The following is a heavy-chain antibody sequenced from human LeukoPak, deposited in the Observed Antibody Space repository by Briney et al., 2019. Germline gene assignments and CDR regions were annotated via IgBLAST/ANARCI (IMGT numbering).Heavy chain of an antibody. CDR1: GGSISSYY. V-gene: IGHV4-59*01. CDR2: IYYSGGT. D-gene: IGHD3-9*01. Sequence: SETLSLTCTVSGGSISSYYWSWIRQPPGKGLEWIGYIYYSGGTNYNPSLKSRVTISVDTSKNQFSLKLSSVTAADTAVYYCARAPPTYYDILTGYLESPYYFDYWGQGTLVTVSS. J-gene: IGHJ4*02. CDR3: ARAPPTYYDILTGYLESPYYFDY.